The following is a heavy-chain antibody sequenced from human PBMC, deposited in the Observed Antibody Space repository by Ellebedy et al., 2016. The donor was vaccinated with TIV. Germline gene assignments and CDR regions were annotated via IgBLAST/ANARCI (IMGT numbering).Heavy chain of an antibody. CDR2: IRQEGDEI. Sequence: GESLKISCAASGFNFRSYWMAWVRQAPGKGLEWVAKIRQEGDEIYYVESVKGRFTISRDNAKNSLFLQMNSLRAEDTAVYYCARRASYGDYAVQVNPWFDPWGQGTLATVSS. CDR3: ARRASYGDYAVQVNPWFDP. V-gene: IGHV3-7*01. D-gene: IGHD4-17*01. J-gene: IGHJ5*02. CDR1: GFNFRSYW.